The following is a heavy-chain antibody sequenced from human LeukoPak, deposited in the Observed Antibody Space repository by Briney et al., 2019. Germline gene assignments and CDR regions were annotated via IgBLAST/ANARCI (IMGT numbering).Heavy chain of an antibody. D-gene: IGHD3-22*01. CDR2: IWYDGSNK. J-gene: IGHJ3*02. Sequence: GRSLRLSCAASGFTFSSYGMHWVRQAPGKGLEWVADIWYDGSNKYYADSVKGRFTISRDNPKNTLYLQMNSLRAEDKAVYYCAKGYYDSSGLDAFDIWGQGTMVTVSS. V-gene: IGHV3-33*06. CDR3: AKGYYDSSGLDAFDI. CDR1: GFTFSSYG.